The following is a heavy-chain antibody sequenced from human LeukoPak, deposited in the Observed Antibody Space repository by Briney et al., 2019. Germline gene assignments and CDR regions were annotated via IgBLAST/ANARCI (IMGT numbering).Heavy chain of an antibody. J-gene: IGHJ3*02. V-gene: IGHV1-18*01. D-gene: IGHD3-22*01. CDR1: GHTSISYG. Sequence: ASVKVSCKASGHTSISYGISWVRQAPGQGLEWMGWISAYNGNTNYAQKLQGRVTMTTDTSTSTAYMELRSLRSDDTAVYYCARGYDSSGYYSEGPFHTWGQGTMVTVSS. CDR3: ARGYDSSGYYSEGPFHT. CDR2: ISAYNGNT.